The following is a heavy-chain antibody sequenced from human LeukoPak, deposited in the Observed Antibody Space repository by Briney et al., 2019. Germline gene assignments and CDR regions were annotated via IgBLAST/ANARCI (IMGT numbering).Heavy chain of an antibody. Sequence: GTSLRLSCATSGFTFRMSGVHWVRQAPGKGLEWVALMSSDGIKSYYADSVKGRFTVSRDTSKDIVYLQMNSLSADDTGIYYCVRATEGGAMDVWGQGTTVTVSS. J-gene: IGHJ6*02. CDR3: VRATEGGAMDV. CDR1: GFTFRMSG. CDR2: MSSDGIKS. D-gene: IGHD2-21*02. V-gene: IGHV3-30*04.